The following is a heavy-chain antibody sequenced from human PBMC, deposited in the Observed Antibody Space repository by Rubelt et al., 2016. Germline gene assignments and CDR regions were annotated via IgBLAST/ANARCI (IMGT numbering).Heavy chain of an antibody. CDR2: IKPDGSEK. CDR3: AKDRVGSWFSLDY. J-gene: IGHJ4*02. CDR1: SSYW. V-gene: IGHV3-7*05. Sequence: SSYWMTWVRQAPGKGLEWVAYIKPDGSEKRYVDSVEGRFTISRDNAKNSLYVQMNSLRAEDTAVYYCAKDRVGSWFSLDYWGQGTLVTVST. D-gene: IGHD6-13*01.